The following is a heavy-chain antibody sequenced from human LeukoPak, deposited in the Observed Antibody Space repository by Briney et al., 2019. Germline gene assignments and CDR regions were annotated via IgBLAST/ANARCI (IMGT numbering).Heavy chain of an antibody. CDR2: ISFDGGNK. J-gene: IGHJ6*02. Sequence: GGSLRLSCVASGLTFSSSAIHWVRQAPGKGLEWVAVISFDGGNKYLAESVRGRFTVSRNNSNNTVYLQMNSLGAEDTALYYCAKEYSSSRSKRGSYYYYGVDVWGQGTTVTVSS. D-gene: IGHD3-10*01. CDR1: GLTFSSSA. V-gene: IGHV3-30*18. CDR3: AKEYSSSRSKRGSYYYYGVDV.